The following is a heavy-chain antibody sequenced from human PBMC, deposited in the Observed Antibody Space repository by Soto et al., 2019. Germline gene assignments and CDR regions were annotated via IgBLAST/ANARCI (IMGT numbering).Heavy chain of an antibody. CDR3: AKSTSGWYNFDY. D-gene: IGHD6-19*01. V-gene: IGHV3-23*01. CDR2: ISGSGGNT. Sequence: EVQLLESGGGLVQPGGSLRLSCAASGFTFSSYAMTWVRQSPGKGLEWVSAISGSGGNTYSADSVKGRFTISRDNSKNTLFLQMNSLRAEDTAVYYCAKSTSGWYNFDYWGQGTLVTVSS. J-gene: IGHJ4*02. CDR1: GFTFSSYA.